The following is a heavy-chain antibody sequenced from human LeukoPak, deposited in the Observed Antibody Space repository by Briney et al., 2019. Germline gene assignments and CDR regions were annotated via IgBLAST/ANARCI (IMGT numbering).Heavy chain of an antibody. CDR3: AKDDGYYYYYMDV. V-gene: IGHV3-30*02. Sequence: GSLRLSCAASGFTFSSYGMHWVRQAPGKGLEWVAFIRYDGSNKYYADSVKGRFTISRDNSKNTLYLQMNSLRAEDTAVCYCAKDDGYYYYYMDVWGKGTTVTVSS. CDR2: IRYDGSNK. CDR1: GFTFSSYG. J-gene: IGHJ6*03.